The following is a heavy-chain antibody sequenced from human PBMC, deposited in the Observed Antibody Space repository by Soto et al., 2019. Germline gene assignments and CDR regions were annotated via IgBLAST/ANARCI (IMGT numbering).Heavy chain of an antibody. V-gene: IGHV3-7*01. CDR2: IKQDGSEK. D-gene: IGHD6-13*01. CDR1: GFTFSIYW. CDR3: ARDGYSSSWYRGRYYYYGMDV. Sequence: LRLSCAASGFTFSIYWMSWVRQAPGKGLEWVANIKQDGSEKYYVDSVKGRFTISRDNAKNSLYLQMNSLRAEDTAVYYCARDGYSSSWYRGRYYYYGMDVWGQGTTVTVS. J-gene: IGHJ6*02.